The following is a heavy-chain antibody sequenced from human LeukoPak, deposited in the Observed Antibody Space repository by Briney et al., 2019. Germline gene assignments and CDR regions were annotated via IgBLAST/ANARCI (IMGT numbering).Heavy chain of an antibody. D-gene: IGHD4-17*01. Sequence: ASVKVSCKASGYTFAGYYMHWVRQAPGQGLEWMGWINPNSGGTNYAQKFQGRVTMTRDTSISTAYMELSRLRSDDTAVYYCATNDYGDYGWFDPWGQGTLVTVSS. CDR2: INPNSGGT. CDR3: ATNDYGDYGWFDP. CDR1: GYTFAGYY. J-gene: IGHJ5*02. V-gene: IGHV1-2*02.